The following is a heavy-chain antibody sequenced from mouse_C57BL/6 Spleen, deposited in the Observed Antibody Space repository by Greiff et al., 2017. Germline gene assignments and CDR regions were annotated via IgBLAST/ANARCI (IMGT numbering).Heavy chain of an antibody. CDR2: LDPEDGDT. J-gene: IGHJ1*03. CDR3: TTPHLSYDDDENWYFDV. Sequence: DVQLQESGAELVRPGASVKLSCTASGFNIKAYYMHWVKQRPEQGLEWIGRLDPEDGDTEYAPKFPGKATMTANTSSNTAYLQLSSLTSEDTAVYYGTTPHLSYDDDENWYFDVWGTGTTVTVSS. CDR1: GFNIKAYY. D-gene: IGHD2-4*01. V-gene: IGHV14-1*01.